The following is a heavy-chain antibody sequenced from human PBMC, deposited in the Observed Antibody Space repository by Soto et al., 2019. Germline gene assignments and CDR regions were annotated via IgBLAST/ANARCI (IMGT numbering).Heavy chain of an antibody. D-gene: IGHD3-22*01. J-gene: IGHJ6*02. CDR2: IYPGYSDT. CDR3: ARQISDSRCYYYGMDV. Sequence: PGGSLKISCKGSGYSFTNYCIGLVRQMPGKGLEWMGIIYPGYSDTRYIPSFQGQVTISADKSISTAYLQWSSLKASDTAMYYCARQISDSRCYYYGMDVWGQGTTVTVSS. V-gene: IGHV5-51*01. CDR1: GYSFTNYC.